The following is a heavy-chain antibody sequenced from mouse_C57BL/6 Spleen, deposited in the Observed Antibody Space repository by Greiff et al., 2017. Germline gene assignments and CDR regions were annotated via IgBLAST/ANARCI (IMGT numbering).Heavy chain of an antibody. D-gene: IGHD2-4*01. CDR2: ISSGSSTI. V-gene: IGHV5-17*01. CDR3: AREEGLRLTGYGYFDV. Sequence: EVKLMESGGGLVKPGGSLKLSCAASGFTFSDYGMHWVRQAPEKGLEWVAYISSGSSTIYYADPVKGRFTISRANAKNTLFLPMSSLRSEDTAMYYCAREEGLRLTGYGYFDVWGTGTTVTVSS. CDR1: GFTFSDYG. J-gene: IGHJ1*03.